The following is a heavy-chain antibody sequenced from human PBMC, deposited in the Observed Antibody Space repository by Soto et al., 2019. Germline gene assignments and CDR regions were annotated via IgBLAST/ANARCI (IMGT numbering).Heavy chain of an antibody. CDR3: ARGGSAGVDY. D-gene: IGHD6-19*01. CDR2: MEPSTGRT. V-gene: IGHV1-8*01. J-gene: IGHJ4*02. Sequence: QVQLVQSGAEVREPGASVKVSCKASGYSFTSLDINWVRQTAGQGLEWMGWMEPSTGRTGYAQKFQGRVHMTRDTSINTAYMELTTLTSDDTAFYYCARGGSAGVDYWGQGTLVTVSS. CDR1: GYSFTSLD.